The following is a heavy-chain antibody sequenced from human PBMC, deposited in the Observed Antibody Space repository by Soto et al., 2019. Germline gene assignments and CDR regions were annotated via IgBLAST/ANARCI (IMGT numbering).Heavy chain of an antibody. CDR3: AGVYYGGNSVNNY. V-gene: IGHV3-30-3*01. CDR2: TSYDGSNK. J-gene: IGHJ4*02. Sequence: PGGSLRLSCAGSGFTFISYAISCVRHSPVKWLEWVAATSYDGSNKYYADSVKGRFIISRDNSKNTLDLQMNTLSAEDTAVYYCAGVYYGGNSVNNYWGQGTPVTVSS. D-gene: IGHD2-8*01. CDR1: GFTFISYA.